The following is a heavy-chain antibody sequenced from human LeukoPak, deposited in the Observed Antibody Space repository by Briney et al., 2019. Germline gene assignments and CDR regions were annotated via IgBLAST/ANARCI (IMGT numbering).Heavy chain of an antibody. CDR3: ARLDYYDSSGYLDY. D-gene: IGHD3-22*01. CDR1: GYSISSGYY. V-gene: IGHV4-38-2*02. J-gene: IGHJ4*02. Sequence: SETLSLTCTVSGYSISSGYYWGWIRPPPGKGLEWIGSIYHSGSTYYNPSLKSRVTISVDTSKNQFSLKLSSVTAADTAVYYCARLDYYDSSGYLDYWGQGTLVTVSS. CDR2: IYHSGST.